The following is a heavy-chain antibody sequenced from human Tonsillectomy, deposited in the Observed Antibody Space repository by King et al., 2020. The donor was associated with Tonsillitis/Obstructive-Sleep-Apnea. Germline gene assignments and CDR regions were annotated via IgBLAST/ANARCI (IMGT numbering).Heavy chain of an antibody. CDR3: ARERGFGDYSSYFYMDV. D-gene: IGHD4-17*01. Sequence: VQLQESGPGLVKPSGTLSLTCAVSGASISSINWWSWVRQPPGQGLEWVGEIHHSGSTNYNASLKSRVTISVDKSKNQFSLRLTSVTAADTAVYYCARERGFGDYSSYFYMDVWGKGTTVTVSS. CDR1: GASISSINW. V-gene: IGHV4-4*02. CDR2: IHHSGST. J-gene: IGHJ6*03.